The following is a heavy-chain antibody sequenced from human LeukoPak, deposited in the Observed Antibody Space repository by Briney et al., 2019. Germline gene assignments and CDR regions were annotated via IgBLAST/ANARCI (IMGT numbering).Heavy chain of an antibody. CDR2: IYYSGST. D-gene: IGHD6-19*01. Sequence: PSETLSLTCPVSGGSISSSSYYWGWIRQPPGKGLEWIGSIYYSGSTYYNPSLKSRVTISVDTSKNQFSLKLSSVTAADTAVYYCASITLAVAARGVFDYWGQGTLVTVSS. J-gene: IGHJ4*02. V-gene: IGHV4-39*07. CDR3: ASITLAVAARGVFDY. CDR1: GGSISSSSYY.